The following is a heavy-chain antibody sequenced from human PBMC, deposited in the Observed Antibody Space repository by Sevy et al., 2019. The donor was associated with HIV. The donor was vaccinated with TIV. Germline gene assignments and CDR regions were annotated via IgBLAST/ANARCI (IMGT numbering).Heavy chain of an antibody. D-gene: IGHD6-13*01. Sequence: GGSLRLSCAASGFTFSDYYMSWIRQAPGKGLEWVSYISSSGSTIYYADSVKGRFTISRDNSKNSLYLQMNSRRAEDXAVYYCARRVGGDRGIAAAGPGVDYWGQGTLVTVSS. J-gene: IGHJ4*02. CDR2: ISSSGSTI. CDR3: ARRVGGDRGIAAAGPGVDY. CDR1: GFTFSDYY. V-gene: IGHV3-11*01.